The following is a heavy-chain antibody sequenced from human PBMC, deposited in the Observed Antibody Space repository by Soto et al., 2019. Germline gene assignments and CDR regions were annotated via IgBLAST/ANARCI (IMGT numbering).Heavy chain of an antibody. V-gene: IGHV4-39*01. CDR2: IYYSGST. CDR1: GGSISSSSYY. J-gene: IGHJ3*02. D-gene: IGHD3-10*01. CDR3: ARHRGEGYGDAFDI. Sequence: QLQLQESGPGLVKPSETLSLTCTVSGGSISSSSYYWGWIRQPPGKGLEWIGSIYYSGSTYYNPSLKSRVTISVDTSKNQFSLKLSSVTAADTAVYYCARHRGEGYGDAFDIWGQGTMVTVSS.